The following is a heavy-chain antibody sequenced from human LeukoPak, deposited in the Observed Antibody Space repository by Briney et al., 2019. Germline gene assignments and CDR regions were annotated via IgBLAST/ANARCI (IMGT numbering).Heavy chain of an antibody. CDR3: ARVRAPSFAQGGFDY. Sequence: ASVKVSCKASGYTFTSYGISWVRQAPGQGLEWMGRINPNSGGTDYAQKFQGRVTMTRDTSISTAYMELSSLRSDDSAVYYCARVRAPSFAQGGFDYWGQGTLVTVSS. J-gene: IGHJ4*02. D-gene: IGHD3-16*01. V-gene: IGHV1-2*02. CDR2: INPNSGGT. CDR1: GYTFTSYG.